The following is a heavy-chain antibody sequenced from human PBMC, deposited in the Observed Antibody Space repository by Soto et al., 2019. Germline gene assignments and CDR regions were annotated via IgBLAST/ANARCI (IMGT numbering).Heavy chain of an antibody. V-gene: IGHV4-34*01. CDR2: INHSGST. Sequence: QVQLQQWGAGLLKPSETLSLTCAVYGGSFSGYYWSWIRQPPGKGLEWIGEINHSGSTNYNPSLKRRVNISVDTSKNPFSLKLRSVTAADTAVYYCARGGGSYYDYWGQGTLVTVSS. CDR3: ARGGGSYYDY. J-gene: IGHJ4*02. D-gene: IGHD3-16*01. CDR1: GGSFSGYY.